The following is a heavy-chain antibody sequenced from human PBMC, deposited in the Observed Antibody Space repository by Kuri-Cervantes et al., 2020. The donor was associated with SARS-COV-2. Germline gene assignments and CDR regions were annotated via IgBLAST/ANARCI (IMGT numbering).Heavy chain of an antibody. CDR1: GFTFSSYA. J-gene: IGHJ6*03. CDR2: ISYDGSNK. V-gene: IGHV3-30*04. CDR3: ARDLEDYDFWSGYYTKNYYYYCMDV. D-gene: IGHD3-3*01. Sequence: GGSLRLSCAASGFTFSSYAMHWVRQAPGKGLEWVAVISYDGSNKYYADSVKGRFTISRDNAKNSLYLQMNSLRAEDTAVYYCARDLEDYDFWSGYYTKNYYYYCMDVWGKGTTVTVSS.